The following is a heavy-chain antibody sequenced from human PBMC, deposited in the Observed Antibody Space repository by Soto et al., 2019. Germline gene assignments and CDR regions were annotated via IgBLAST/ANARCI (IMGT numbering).Heavy chain of an antibody. J-gene: IGHJ4*02. CDR2: ISYDGSNK. D-gene: IGHD6-6*01. V-gene: IGHV3-30*18. CDR3: AKLASIAARPDDY. Sequence: PGGSLRLSWAASGFTFSSYGMHWVRQAPGKGLEWVAVISYDGSNKYYADSVKGRFTISRDNSKNTLYLQMNSLRAEDTAVYYCAKLASIAARPDDYWGQGTLVTVSS. CDR1: GFTFSSYG.